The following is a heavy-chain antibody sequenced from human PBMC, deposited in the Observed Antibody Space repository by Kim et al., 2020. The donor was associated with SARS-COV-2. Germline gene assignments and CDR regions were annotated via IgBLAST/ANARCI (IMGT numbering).Heavy chain of an antibody. J-gene: IGHJ3*02. D-gene: IGHD3-10*01. CDR3: ARDPSTPQLLWFRELFGAFDI. Sequence: ASVKVSCKASGYTFTSYAMNWVRQAPGQGLEWMGWINTNTGNPTYAQGFTGRFVFSLDTSVSTAYLQISSLKAEDTAVYYCARDPSTPQLLWFRELFGAFDIWGQGTMVTVSS. V-gene: IGHV7-4-1*02. CDR1: GYTFTSYA. CDR2: INTNTGNP.